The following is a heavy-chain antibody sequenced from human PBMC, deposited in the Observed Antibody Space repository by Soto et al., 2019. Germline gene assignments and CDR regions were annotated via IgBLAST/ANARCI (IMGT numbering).Heavy chain of an antibody. CDR2: INPNSGGT. Sequence: QVQLVQSGAEVKKPGASVKVSCKASGYTFTGYYMHWVRQAPGQGLEWMGWINPNSGGTNYAQKFQGWVTMTRDTSINTAYMELSRLRSDDTAVYYCARDQVLPGYYYYYGMDVWGQGTTVTVSS. V-gene: IGHV1-2*04. CDR1: GYTFTGYY. J-gene: IGHJ6*02. CDR3: ARDQVLPGYYYYYGMDV.